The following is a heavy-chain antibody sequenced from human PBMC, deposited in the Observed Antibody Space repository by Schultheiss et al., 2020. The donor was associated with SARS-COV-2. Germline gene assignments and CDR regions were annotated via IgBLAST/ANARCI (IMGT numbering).Heavy chain of an antibody. CDR2: ISGSGGST. CDR3: AKDLSVVAAKKNPYYFDY. CDR1: GFTFSSYD. J-gene: IGHJ4*02. D-gene: IGHD2-15*01. Sequence: GGSLRLSCAASGFTFSSYDMHWVRQATGKGLEWVSAISGSGGSTYYADSVKGRFTISRDNSKNTLYLQMNSLRAEDTAVYYCAKDLSVVAAKKNPYYFDYWGQGTLVTVSS. V-gene: IGHV3-23*01.